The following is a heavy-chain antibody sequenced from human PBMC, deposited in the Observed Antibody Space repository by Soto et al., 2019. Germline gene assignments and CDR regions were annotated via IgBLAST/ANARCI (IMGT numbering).Heavy chain of an antibody. CDR2: ISSSGSTR. CDR1: GFTFSSYE. Sequence: GGSLRLSWAASGFTFSSYEIHWVRQARGNGLEWVSYISSSGSTRYHADSVKGRFTISRDNAKNSLYLQMNSLRAEDTAVYYCARDNHGSGSYYPYYFDYWGQGTLVTVSS. J-gene: IGHJ4*02. V-gene: IGHV3-48*03. D-gene: IGHD3-10*01. CDR3: ARDNHGSGSYYPYYFDY.